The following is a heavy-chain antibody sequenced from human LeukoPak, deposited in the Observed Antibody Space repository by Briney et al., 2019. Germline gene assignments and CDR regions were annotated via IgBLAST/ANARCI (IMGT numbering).Heavy chain of an antibody. Sequence: PGGSLRLSCAASGFTFSSYAMSWVRQAPGKGLEWVSAISGSGGSTYYADSVKGRFTISRDNSKNTLYLQMNSLRAEDAAVYYCAKKGSSWNTNWFDPWGQGTLVTVSS. CDR1: GFTFSSYA. J-gene: IGHJ5*02. V-gene: IGHV3-23*01. CDR3: AKKGSSWNTNWFDP. CDR2: ISGSGGST. D-gene: IGHD6-13*01.